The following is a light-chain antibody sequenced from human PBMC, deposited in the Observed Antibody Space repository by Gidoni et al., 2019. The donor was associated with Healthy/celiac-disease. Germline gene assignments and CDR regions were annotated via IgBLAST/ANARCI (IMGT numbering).Light chain of an antibody. Sequence: DIQMTQSPSTLSASVGVRVTMTCRASQSISSWLDWYQQKPGKAPKLLIYKASSLESGVPSRFSGSGSGTEFTLTISSLQPDDVATYYCQQYNSYPETFGQGTKLEIK. CDR2: KAS. J-gene: IGKJ2*01. V-gene: IGKV1-5*03. CDR3: QQYNSYPET. CDR1: QSISSW.